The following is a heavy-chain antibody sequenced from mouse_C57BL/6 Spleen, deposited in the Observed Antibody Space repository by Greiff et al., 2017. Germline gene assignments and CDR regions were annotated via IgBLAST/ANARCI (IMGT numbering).Heavy chain of an antibody. J-gene: IGHJ4*01. V-gene: IGHV14-3*01. CDR2: IDPANGNT. Sequence: EVQLVESVAELVRPGASVKLSCTASGFTINNTYMHWVKQRPEQGLEWIGRIDPANGNTKYAPKFQGKATITADTSSNTAYLQLSSLTSEDTAIYYCALYDGYSYAMDYWGQGTSVTVSS. CDR1: GFTINNTY. CDR3: ALYDGYSYAMDY. D-gene: IGHD2-3*01.